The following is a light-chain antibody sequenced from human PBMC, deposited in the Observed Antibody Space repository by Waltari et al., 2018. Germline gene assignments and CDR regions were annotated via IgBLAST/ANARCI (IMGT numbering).Light chain of an antibody. Sequence: EIQMTQSPSTLSASVGDRVTMTCRASKSISPWLAWYQQKPGKAPELLIYKESLLQSGVPSRFSGSGSGTEFTLTISSLQPADFATYYCQQYETYPYTFGQGTKVQMK. CDR3: QQYETYPYT. CDR2: KES. J-gene: IGKJ2*01. V-gene: IGKV1-5*03. CDR1: KSISPW.